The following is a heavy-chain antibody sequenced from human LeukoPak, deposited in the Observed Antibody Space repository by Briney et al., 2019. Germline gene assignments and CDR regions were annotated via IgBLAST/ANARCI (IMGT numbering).Heavy chain of an antibody. CDR1: GFTFSNYW. CDR2: IKHDESEK. D-gene: IGHD5-24*01. V-gene: IGHV3-7*01. CDR3: ARDRGMMATINYYFDY. Sequence: GGSLRLSCAASGFTFSNYWMTWVRQAPGKGLEWVANIKHDESEKYYVNSVKGRFTISRDNAQKSLYLHMNSLRAEDTAVYYCARDRGMMATINYYFDYWGQGTLVTVSS. J-gene: IGHJ4*02.